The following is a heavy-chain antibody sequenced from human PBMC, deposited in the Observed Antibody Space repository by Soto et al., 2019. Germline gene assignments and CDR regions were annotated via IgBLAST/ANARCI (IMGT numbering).Heavy chain of an antibody. Sequence: QVQLVQSGAEVKKPGSSVKVSCKASGGTFSSYAISWVRQAPGQGLEWMGGIIPIFGTANYAQKFQGRVTITADESTSTAYMELSSLRAEDTAVYYWASGRRDGSGWYPLVFDPWGQGTLVTVSS. D-gene: IGHD6-19*01. J-gene: IGHJ5*02. CDR1: GGTFSSYA. CDR2: IIPIFGTA. CDR3: ASGRRDGSGWYPLVFDP. V-gene: IGHV1-69*01.